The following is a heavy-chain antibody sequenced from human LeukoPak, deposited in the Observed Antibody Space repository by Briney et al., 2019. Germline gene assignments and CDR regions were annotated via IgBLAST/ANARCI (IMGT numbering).Heavy chain of an antibody. J-gene: IGHJ5*02. Sequence: SETLSLTCAVYGGSLSGYYWSWIRQPPGKGLEWIGEINHWGTTKYSPFLMNRVAISLDTSNNQFSLRMNSVTAADTAVYYCARLSVTMFGVVRNWFDPWGQGTLVTVSS. V-gene: IGHV4-34*01. CDR3: ARLSVTMFGVVRNWFDP. CDR2: INHWGTT. D-gene: IGHD3-3*01. CDR1: GGSLSGYY.